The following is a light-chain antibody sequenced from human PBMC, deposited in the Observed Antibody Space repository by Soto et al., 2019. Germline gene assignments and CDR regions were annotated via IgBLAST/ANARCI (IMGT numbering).Light chain of an antibody. CDR1: PISSN. V-gene: IGKV3-15*01. Sequence: VVTQSPASLSVSPGDRVTISCRAGPISSNLAWHQQKPGQAPRLLIYGASIRATGVPARFSGSRSGAEFTLTISSLQSEDFAVYYCQHYVDWPLTFGGGTKVDI. CDR2: GAS. CDR3: QHYVDWPLT. J-gene: IGKJ4*01.